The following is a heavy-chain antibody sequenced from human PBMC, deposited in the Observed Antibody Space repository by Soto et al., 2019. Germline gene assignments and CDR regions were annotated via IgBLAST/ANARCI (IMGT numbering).Heavy chain of an antibody. Sequence: EVQLLESGGGLVQPGVSLRLSGAASEFTFSIYAMSWVHQAPGKGLEWVSDVSGSGGRTYYADSVKGRFTIASDNATNNLYLQMNSLRAEYTAVYYYSLQASRAALPLGSHWYFDRLGRGTPVTVS. CDR3: SLQASRAALPLGSHWYFDR. J-gene: IGHJ2*01. V-gene: IGHV3-23*01. CDR2: VSGSGGRT. CDR1: EFTFSIYA. D-gene: IGHD6-6*01.